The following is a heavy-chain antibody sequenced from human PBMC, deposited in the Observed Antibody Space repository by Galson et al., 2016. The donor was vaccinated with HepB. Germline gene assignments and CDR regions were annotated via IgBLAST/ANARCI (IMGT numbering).Heavy chain of an antibody. CDR2: ISTSGST. D-gene: IGHD1-26*01. J-gene: IGHJ4*02. Sequence: SETLSLTCSISGASVSGYYWSWIRQPAGKGLEWIGRISTSGSTNYNPSLKSRVPMSVDTSKNKFSLRLSSVTAAGTAVYYCARGEWELPYWGQGTLVTVSS. V-gene: IGHV4-4*07. CDR3: ARGEWELPY. CDR1: GASVSGYY.